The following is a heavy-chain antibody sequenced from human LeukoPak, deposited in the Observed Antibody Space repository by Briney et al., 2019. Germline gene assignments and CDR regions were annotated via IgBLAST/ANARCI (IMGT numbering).Heavy chain of an antibody. CDR1: GGSISSGYYY. J-gene: IGHJ6*03. Sequence: PSQTLSLTCTVSGGSISSGYYYWSWIRQPPGKGLEWIGYIYYSGSTYYNPSLKSRITISVDTSKNQFSLKLSSVIAADTAVYYCARYCSGTDYYYNYMDVWGKGTTVTVSS. V-gene: IGHV4-30-4*08. CDR2: IYYSGST. D-gene: IGHD2-15*01. CDR3: ARYCSGTDYYYNYMDV.